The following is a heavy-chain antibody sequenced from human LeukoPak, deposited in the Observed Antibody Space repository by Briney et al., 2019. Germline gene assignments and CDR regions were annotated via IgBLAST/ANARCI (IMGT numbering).Heavy chain of an antibody. D-gene: IGHD2-2*01. CDR3: ARGGRVVPAAMPGRNYYGMDV. CDR2: INTNTGNP. CDR1: GYTFTSYA. Sequence: ASVKVSCKASGYTFTSYAMNWVRQAPGQGLEWMGWINTNTGNPTYAQGFTGRFVFSLDTSVSTAYLQICSLKAEDTAVYYCARGGRVVPAAMPGRNYYGMDVWGKGTTVTVSS. V-gene: IGHV7-4-1*01. J-gene: IGHJ6*04.